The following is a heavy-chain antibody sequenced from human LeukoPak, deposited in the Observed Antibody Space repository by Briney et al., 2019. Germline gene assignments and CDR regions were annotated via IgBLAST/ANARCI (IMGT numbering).Heavy chain of an antibody. CDR3: ATALPDSSGWYRFDY. D-gene: IGHD6-19*01. CDR2: ISSSSSYI. Sequence: GGSLRLSCAASGFTFSSYSMNWVRQAPGKGLEWVSSISSSSSYIYYADSVKGRFTISRDNAKNSLYLQMNSLRAEDTAVYYCATALPDSSGWYRFDYWGQGTLVTVSS. CDR1: GFTFSSYS. J-gene: IGHJ4*02. V-gene: IGHV3-21*01.